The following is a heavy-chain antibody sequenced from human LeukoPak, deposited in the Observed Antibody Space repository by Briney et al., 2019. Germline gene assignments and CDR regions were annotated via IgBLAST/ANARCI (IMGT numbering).Heavy chain of an antibody. D-gene: IGHD6-19*01. J-gene: IGHJ5*02. CDR1: GFTFSSYW. CDR2: INQDQNEI. CDR3: ARDTPLLYSSGWYSWFDP. V-gene: IGHV3-7*01. Sequence: GGSLRLSCAASGFTFSSYWMTWVRQAPGKGLEWVASINQDQNEIHYVDSVRGRFTISRDNAKNSLYLQMNSLTAEDTALYYCARDTPLLYSSGWYSWFDPWGQGTLVTVSS.